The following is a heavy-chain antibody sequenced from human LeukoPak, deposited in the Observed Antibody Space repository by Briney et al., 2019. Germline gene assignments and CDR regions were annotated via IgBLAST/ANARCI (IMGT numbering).Heavy chain of an antibody. Sequence: PGESLRLSCAASGFTFSNYTMNWVRQAPGKGLEWVSSISSSSSYIFYADSVKGRFTISRDNAKNSLYLQMNSLRAEDTAVYYCARSVVPAAQQSGLRYFDYWGQGTLVTVSS. CDR1: GFTFSNYT. CDR3: ARSVVPAAQQSGLRYFDY. CDR2: ISSSSSYI. J-gene: IGHJ4*02. D-gene: IGHD2-2*01. V-gene: IGHV3-21*01.